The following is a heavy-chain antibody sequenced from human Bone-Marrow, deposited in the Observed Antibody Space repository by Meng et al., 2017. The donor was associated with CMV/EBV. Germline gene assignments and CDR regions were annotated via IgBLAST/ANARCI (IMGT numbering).Heavy chain of an antibody. D-gene: IGHD7-27*01. V-gene: IGHV3-66*02. Sequence: AASGFAASSNSMRWRRPARGKGLEWVSIINSGDSTYYADSVKGRFTISRDNSKTTLYLQLNSLRAEDTAVYYCARTKTGDLSYFDYWGQGTLVTVSS. CDR3: ARTKTGDLSYFDY. CDR1: GFAASSNS. CDR2: INSGDST. J-gene: IGHJ4*02.